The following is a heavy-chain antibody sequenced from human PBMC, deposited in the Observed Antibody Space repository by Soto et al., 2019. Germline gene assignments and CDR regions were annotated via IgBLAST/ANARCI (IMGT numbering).Heavy chain of an antibody. V-gene: IGHV3-11*06. CDR2: ISSSSSYT. J-gene: IGHJ4*02. CDR1: GFTFSDYY. Sequence: QVQLVESGGGLVKPGGSLRLSCAASGFTFSDYYMSWIRQAPGKGLEWVSYISSSSSYTNYADSVKGRFTISRDNAKNSLYLQMNSLRAEDTAVYYCARDRKAAAATFDYWGQGTLVTVSS. CDR3: ARDRKAAAATFDY. D-gene: IGHD6-13*01.